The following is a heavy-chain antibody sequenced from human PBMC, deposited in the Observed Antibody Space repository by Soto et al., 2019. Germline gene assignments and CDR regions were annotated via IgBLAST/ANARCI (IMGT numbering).Heavy chain of an antibody. Sequence: EVQLVESGGGLVQPGGSLRLSCATSGFTLSGCAMNWVRQAPGKGLEWVSYISGSIDYADSVKGRFTASRDNARNSLYLQMNSLRAEDTAVYYCARDLSWGSNWYYYMDVWGKGTTVTVSS. J-gene: IGHJ6*03. D-gene: IGHD7-27*01. CDR2: ISGSI. CDR3: ARDLSWGSNWYYYMDV. CDR1: GFTLSGCA. V-gene: IGHV3-48*04.